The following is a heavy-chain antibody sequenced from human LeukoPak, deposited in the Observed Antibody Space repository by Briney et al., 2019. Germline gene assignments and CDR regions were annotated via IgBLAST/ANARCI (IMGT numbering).Heavy chain of an antibody. CDR1: GYSFTSYW. CDR3: ARQGYGDWYFDS. CDR2: IYPGDSDT. D-gene: IGHD4-17*01. V-gene: IGHV5-51*01. Sequence: GESLKISCKGSGYSFTSYWIGWVRQMPGKGLEWIAVIYPGDSDTRYSPSFQDQVIISADKSMTTAYLQWSSLKASDTAMYYCARQGYGDWYFDSWGRGTLVTVSS. J-gene: IGHJ2*01.